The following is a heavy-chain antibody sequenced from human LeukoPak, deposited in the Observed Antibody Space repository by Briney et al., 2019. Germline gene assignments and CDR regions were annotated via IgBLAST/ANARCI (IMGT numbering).Heavy chain of an antibody. Sequence: ASVKVSCKASGYTFTTYGISWVRQAPGQGLEWMGWINAGNGNTKYSQEFQGRVTITRDTSASTAYMELSSLRSEDMAVYYCARGSRSSIFFDYWGQGTLVTVSS. D-gene: IGHD3-3*02. CDR2: INAGNGNT. CDR1: GYTFTTYG. V-gene: IGHV1-3*03. J-gene: IGHJ4*02. CDR3: ARGSRSSIFFDY.